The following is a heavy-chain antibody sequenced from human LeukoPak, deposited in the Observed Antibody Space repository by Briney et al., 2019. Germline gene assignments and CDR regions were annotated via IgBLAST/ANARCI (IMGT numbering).Heavy chain of an antibody. CDR1: GFTFSSYW. Sequence: GGPLRLSCAASGFTFSSYWMHWVRQGPGKGLVWVSRFLSDGSRTTYADSVKGRFTISGDNAKNTLYLQMNSLRAEDTAVYYCARVGDYGSGFDFWGQGTLVTVSS. CDR2: FLSDGSRT. CDR3: ARVGDYGSGFDF. J-gene: IGHJ4*02. V-gene: IGHV3-74*01. D-gene: IGHD3-10*01.